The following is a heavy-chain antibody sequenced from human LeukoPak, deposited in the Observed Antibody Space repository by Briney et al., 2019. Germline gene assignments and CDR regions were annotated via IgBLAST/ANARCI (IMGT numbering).Heavy chain of an antibody. J-gene: IGHJ4*02. V-gene: IGHV3-7*01. CDR1: GLTFSSYW. D-gene: IGHD3/OR15-3a*01. CDR2: IKEDGGEE. CDR3: ATMIFGGGFDY. Sequence: GGSLRLSCVASGLTFSSYWMSWVRQAPGKGLEWVANIKEDGGEENYVDSVKGRFTISRDNAKKSLYLQMNSLRAEDTALYYCATMIFGGGFDYWGQGTLVTVSS.